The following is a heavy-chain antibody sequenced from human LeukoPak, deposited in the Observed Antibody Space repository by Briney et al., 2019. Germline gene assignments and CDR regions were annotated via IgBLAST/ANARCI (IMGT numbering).Heavy chain of an antibody. CDR3: ARRLSGYLYYFDY. CDR1: GGTFSSYA. CDR2: IIPIFGTA. Sequence: SVKVSCKASGGTFSSYAISWVRQAPGQGLEWMGGIIPIFGTANYAQKFQGRVTMTRDTSTSTVYMELSSLRPEDTAVYYCARRLSGYLYYFDYWGQGTLVTVSS. D-gene: IGHD3-22*01. J-gene: IGHJ4*02. V-gene: IGHV1-69*05.